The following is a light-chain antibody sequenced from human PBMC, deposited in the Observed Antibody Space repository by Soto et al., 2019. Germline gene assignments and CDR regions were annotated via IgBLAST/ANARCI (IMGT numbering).Light chain of an antibody. CDR2: GAS. CDR1: QSVGSY. CDR3: RQRRSGLT. Sequence: ESFFTPSPSTLSLSPGARATLSCRASQSVGSYLAWYQQKPGQAPRPLIYGASKRAPGVSARFSGSGSGTDFTLTISSLEPEDFAVYQCRQRRSGLTFGPGTKVDIK. V-gene: IGKV3-11*01. J-gene: IGKJ3*01.